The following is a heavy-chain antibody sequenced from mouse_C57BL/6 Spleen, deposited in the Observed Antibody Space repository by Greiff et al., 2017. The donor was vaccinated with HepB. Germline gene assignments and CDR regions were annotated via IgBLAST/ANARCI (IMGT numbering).Heavy chain of an antibody. CDR1: GFTFSDYY. Sequence: VESEGGLVQPGSSMKLSCTASGFTFSDYYMAWVRQVPEKGLEWVANINYDGSSTYYLDSLKSRFIISRDNAKNILYLQMSSLKSEDTATYYCARERHAMDYWGQGTSVTVSS. CDR3: ARERHAMDY. CDR2: INYDGSST. J-gene: IGHJ4*01. V-gene: IGHV5-16*01.